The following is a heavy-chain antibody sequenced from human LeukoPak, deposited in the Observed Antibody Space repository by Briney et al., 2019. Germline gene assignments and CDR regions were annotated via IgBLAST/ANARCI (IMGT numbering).Heavy chain of an antibody. CDR2: IYYSVST. CDR1: GDSISRYY. CDR3: ARVQLSNNYFDY. V-gene: IGHV4-59*01. J-gene: IGHJ4*02. Sequence: PSETLSPTCTVSGDSISRYYWSWIRQPPGKGLEWIGYIYYSVSTSYNPSLKSRVTISADTSKNQFSLRLSSVTAADTAVYYCARVQLSNNYFDYWGQGTLVTVSS. D-gene: IGHD3-16*02.